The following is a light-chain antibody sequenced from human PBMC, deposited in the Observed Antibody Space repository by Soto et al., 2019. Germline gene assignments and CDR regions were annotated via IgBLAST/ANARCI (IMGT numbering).Light chain of an antibody. J-gene: IGLJ7*01. CDR3: QSYDSSLSGAV. Sequence: QSVLTQPPSVSGAPGQRVTISCTGSSSNIGAGYDVHWYQQLPGTAPKLLIYGNSNRPSGVPDRFSGSKSGTSASLAITWLQAEDDADYYCQSYDSSLSGAVFVGGTQLTVL. V-gene: IGLV1-40*01. CDR1: SSNIGAGYD. CDR2: GNS.